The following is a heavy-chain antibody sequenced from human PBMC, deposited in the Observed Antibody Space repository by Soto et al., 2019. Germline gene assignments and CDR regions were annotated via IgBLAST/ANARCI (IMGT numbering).Heavy chain of an antibody. Sequence: ASVKVSCKASGYTFTGYYMHWVRQAPGQGLEWMGWINPNSGGTNYAQKFQGWVTMTRETSISTAYMELSRLRSDDTAVYYCARSGGYCSSTSCYYYYYMDVWGKGTTVTVSS. D-gene: IGHD2-2*01. CDR3: ARSGGYCSSTSCYYYYYMDV. J-gene: IGHJ6*03. V-gene: IGHV1-2*04. CDR2: INPNSGGT. CDR1: GYTFTGYY.